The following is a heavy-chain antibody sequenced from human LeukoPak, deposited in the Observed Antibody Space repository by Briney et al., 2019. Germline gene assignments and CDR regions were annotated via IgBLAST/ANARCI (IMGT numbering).Heavy chain of an antibody. CDR2: ISGSGGST. CDR1: GFTFSSYA. D-gene: IGHD3-10*01. Sequence: GGSLRLSCAASGFTFSSYAMSWVRQAPGKGLEWVSAISGSGGSTYYADSVKGRFTISRDNSKNTLYLQMNSLRAEDTAVYYCARNRGWFGESPDAFDIWGQGTMVTVSS. V-gene: IGHV3-23*01. J-gene: IGHJ3*02. CDR3: ARNRGWFGESPDAFDI.